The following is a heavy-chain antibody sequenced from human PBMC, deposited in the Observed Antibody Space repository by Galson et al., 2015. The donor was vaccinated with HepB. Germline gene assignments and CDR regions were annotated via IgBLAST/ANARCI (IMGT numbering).Heavy chain of an antibody. Sequence: SLRLSCAASGFTFSRYRMHWVRRAPGKGLVWVSHINNDGSSTTYADSVKGRFTISRDNSKNTLYLQMNSLRAEDTAVYYCAKGLDTAMVFDYWGQGTLVTVSS. J-gene: IGHJ4*02. CDR2: INNDGSST. D-gene: IGHD5-18*01. CDR3: AKGLDTAMVFDY. V-gene: IGHV3-74*01. CDR1: GFTFSRYR.